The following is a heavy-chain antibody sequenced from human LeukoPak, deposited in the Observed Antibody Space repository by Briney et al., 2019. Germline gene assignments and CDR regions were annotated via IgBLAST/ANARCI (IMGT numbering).Heavy chain of an antibody. V-gene: IGHV1-2*06. D-gene: IGHD5-18*01. CDR1: GYTFTGSY. CDR3: ARTRGIQLWLLDY. CDR2: INPNSGGT. J-gene: IGHJ4*02. Sequence: ASVKVSCKASGYTFTGSYMHWVRQAPGQGLEWMGRINPNSGGTNYAQKFQGRVTMTRDTSISTAYMELSRLRSDDTAVYYCARTRGIQLWLLDYWGQGTLVTVSS.